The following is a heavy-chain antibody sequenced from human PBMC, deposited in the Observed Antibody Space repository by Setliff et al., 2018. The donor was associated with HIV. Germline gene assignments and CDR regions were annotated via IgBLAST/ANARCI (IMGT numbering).Heavy chain of an antibody. J-gene: IGHJ4*02. CDR2: IYYSGST. D-gene: IGHD3-10*01. CDR3: ARDRLLLWFDEEYYFDY. CDR1: GGSISSSSLY. V-gene: IGHV4-39*07. Sequence: SETLSLTCTVSGGSISSSSLYCGWIRQPPGKGLEWIGSIYYSGSTYYNPSLKSRVTISLDTSKSLFSLKLSSVSAADTAVYYCARDRLLLWFDEEYYFDYWGQGTLVTVSA.